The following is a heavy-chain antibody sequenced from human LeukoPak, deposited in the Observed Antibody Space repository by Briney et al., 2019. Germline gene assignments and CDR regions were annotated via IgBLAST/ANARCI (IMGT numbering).Heavy chain of an antibody. V-gene: IGHV3-30*18. Sequence: PGRSLRLSCAASGFTFSSYGMHWVRQAPGKGLEWVAAISYDGSNKYYADSVKGRFTISRDNSKNTLYLQMNSLRAEDTAVYYCAKTDLTYYYDSSGYYPDYWGQGTLVTVSS. J-gene: IGHJ4*02. D-gene: IGHD3-22*01. CDR2: ISYDGSNK. CDR3: AKTDLTYYYDSSGYYPDY. CDR1: GFTFSSYG.